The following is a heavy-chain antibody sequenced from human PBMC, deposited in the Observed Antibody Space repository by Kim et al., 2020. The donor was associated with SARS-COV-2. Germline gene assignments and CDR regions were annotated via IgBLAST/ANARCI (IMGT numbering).Heavy chain of an antibody. Sequence: SETLSLTCNVSGGSMNRDDTCWSWIRQSPGKGLEWIGYPYYSGVTLYNPSLKSRLTISVDKSNNQFSLTLSSVTAADTAVYYCARTQENYDSCNDPWGPGTLVTVSS. CDR3: ARTQENYDSCNDP. CDR1: GGSMNRDDTC. V-gene: IGHV4-30-4*01. J-gene: IGHJ5*02. CDR2: PYYSGVT. D-gene: IGHD3-9*01.